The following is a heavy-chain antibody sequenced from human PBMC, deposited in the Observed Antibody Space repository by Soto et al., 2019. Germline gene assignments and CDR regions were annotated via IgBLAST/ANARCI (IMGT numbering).Heavy chain of an antibody. D-gene: IGHD5-12*01. CDR1: GYTFTSYA. V-gene: IGHV1-3*01. CDR2: INAGNGNT. CDR3: ARSDLPMATTYYFDY. Sequence: ASVKVSCKASGYTFTSYAMHWVRQAPGQRLEWMGWINAGNGNTKYSQKFQGRVTITRDTSASTAYMELSSLRSEDTAVYYCARSDLPMATTYYFDYWGQGTLVTVS. J-gene: IGHJ4*02.